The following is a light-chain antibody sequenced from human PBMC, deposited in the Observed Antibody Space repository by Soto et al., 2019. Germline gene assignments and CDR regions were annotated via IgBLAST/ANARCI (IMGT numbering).Light chain of an antibody. J-gene: IGKJ1*01. Sequence: DIQMTQSPSTLSASVGDRVTITCRASQSITIWLAWYQQKPGKAPNLLIYKASILESGVPSRFSGSGSGTEFTLTINSLQPDDFATYYCQQYRSYSWTFGQGTKGEIK. CDR3: QQYRSYSWT. CDR2: KAS. V-gene: IGKV1-5*03. CDR1: QSITIW.